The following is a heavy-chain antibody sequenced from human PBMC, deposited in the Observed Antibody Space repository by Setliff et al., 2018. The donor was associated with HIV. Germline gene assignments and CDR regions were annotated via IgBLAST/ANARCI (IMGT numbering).Heavy chain of an antibody. V-gene: IGHV4-61*10. Sequence: SETLSHTCSVSGGSINRGTYYWTWIRQSAGKGLEWIGHIYITGSTNYNPSLKSRVTISVDTSKKQFFLKLSSVTAADTAVYYCVRGYCSSTTCYDDYYYMDVWGKGSTVTVSS. CDR1: GGSINRGTYY. CDR3: VRGYCSSTTCYDDYYYMDV. J-gene: IGHJ6*03. D-gene: IGHD2-2*01. CDR2: IYITGST.